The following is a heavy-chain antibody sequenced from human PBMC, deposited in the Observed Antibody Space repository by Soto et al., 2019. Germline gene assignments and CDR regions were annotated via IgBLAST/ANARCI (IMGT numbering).Heavy chain of an antibody. V-gene: IGHV1-18*01. Sequence: ASVKVSCKASGYTLTSYGISWVRQAPGQGLEWMGWISAYNGNTNYAQKLQGRVTMTTDTSTSTAYMELRSLRSDDTAVYYCARDIPRLRYFDWSIEYRVDYWGQGTLVTVSS. CDR1: GYTLTSYG. CDR3: ARDIPRLRYFDWSIEYRVDY. CDR2: ISAYNGNT. D-gene: IGHD3-9*01. J-gene: IGHJ4*02.